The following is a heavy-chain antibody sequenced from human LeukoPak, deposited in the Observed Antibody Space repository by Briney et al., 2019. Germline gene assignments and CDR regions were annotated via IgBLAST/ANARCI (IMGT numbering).Heavy chain of an antibody. D-gene: IGHD6-13*01. CDR2: INHSGST. CDR1: GGSFSGYY. CDR3: ARGAAAGIDY. Sequence: SETLSLTCAVYGGSFSGYYWSWIRQPPGKGLEWIGEINHSGSTNYNPSLKSRVTISVDTTKNQFSLKLSSVTAADTAVYYCARGAAAGIDYWGQGTLVTVSS. J-gene: IGHJ4*02. V-gene: IGHV4-34*01.